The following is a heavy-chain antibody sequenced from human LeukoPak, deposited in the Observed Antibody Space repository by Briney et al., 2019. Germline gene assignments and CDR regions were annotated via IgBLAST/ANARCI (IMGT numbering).Heavy chain of an antibody. CDR2: ISNNGGYT. Sequence: GGSLRLSRAASGFTFSSSAMSWVRQAPGKGLEWVSAISNNGGYTYYADSVQGRFTISRDNSKSTLCLQMNSLRAEDTAVYYCAKQLGYCSDGSCYFPYWGQGTLVTVSS. V-gene: IGHV3-23*01. CDR1: GFTFSSSA. CDR3: AKQLGYCSDGSCYFPY. J-gene: IGHJ4*02. D-gene: IGHD2-15*01.